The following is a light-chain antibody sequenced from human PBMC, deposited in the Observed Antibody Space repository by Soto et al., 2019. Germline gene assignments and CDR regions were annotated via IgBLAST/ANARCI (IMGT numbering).Light chain of an antibody. CDR2: VNSDGSH. CDR1: SGHSSSA. V-gene: IGLV4-69*01. CDR3: QTWGGGIHWV. Sequence: QSVLTQSPSASASLGASVKLTCTLSSGHSSSAIAWHQQQPEKGLRYLMKVNSDGSHRKGDGIPDRFSGSSSGAERYLTISGLQSEDEADYHCQTWGGGIHWVFGGGTQLTGL. J-gene: IGLJ3*02.